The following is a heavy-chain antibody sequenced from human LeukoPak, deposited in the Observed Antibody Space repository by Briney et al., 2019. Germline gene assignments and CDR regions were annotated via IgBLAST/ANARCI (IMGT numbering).Heavy chain of an antibody. D-gene: IGHD6-6*01. CDR2: IIPILGIA. CDR1: GGTFSSYA. J-gene: IGHJ6*02. Sequence: ASVKVSCKASGGTFSSYAISWVRQAPGQGLEWMGRIIPILGIANYAQKFQGRVTITADKSTSTAYMELSSLRSEDTAVYYCARENIAARPDLGYYYYGMDVWGQGTTVTVSS. V-gene: IGHV1-69*04. CDR3: ARENIAARPDLGYYYYGMDV.